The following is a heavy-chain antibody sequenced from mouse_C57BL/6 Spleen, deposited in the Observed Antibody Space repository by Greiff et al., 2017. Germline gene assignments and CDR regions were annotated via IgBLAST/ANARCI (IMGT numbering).Heavy chain of an antibody. CDR1: GYAFPNYS. Sequence: EVQLQQSGPELVKPGASVKISCKASGYAFPNYSMNWVKQRPGKRLEWIGHINPNAGDPSYNQKFKGKATLTADKSSSTAYRQRSSVTSEDSAGYYCASNLYGWFAVWGPGTRVTVS. D-gene: IGHD1-1*01. J-gene: IGHJ1*01. CDR3: ASNLYGWFAV. CDR2: INPNAGDP. V-gene: IGHV1-26*01.